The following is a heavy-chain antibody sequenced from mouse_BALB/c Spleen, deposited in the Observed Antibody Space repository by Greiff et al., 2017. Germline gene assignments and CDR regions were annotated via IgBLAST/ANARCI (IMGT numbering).Heavy chain of an antibody. CDR1: GFTFTDYY. CDR3: ARDIRPYAMDY. CDR2: IRNKANGYTT. D-gene: IGHD1-2*01. Sequence: EVQLVESGGGLVQPGGSLRLSCATSGFTFTDYYMSWVRQPPGKALEWLGFIRNKANGYTTEYSASVKGRFTISRDNSQSILYLQMNTLRAEDSATYYCARDIRPYAMDYWGQGTSVTVSS. J-gene: IGHJ4*01. V-gene: IGHV7-3*02.